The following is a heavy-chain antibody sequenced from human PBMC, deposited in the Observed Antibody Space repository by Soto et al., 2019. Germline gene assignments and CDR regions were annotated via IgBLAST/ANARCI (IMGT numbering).Heavy chain of an antibody. J-gene: IGHJ6*02. Sequence: GGSLRLSCAASGFTVSRNYMSWVRQAPGKGLEWVSVIYSGGSTYYADSVKGRFTISRDNSKNTLYLQMNSLRAEDTAVYYCARGLDYYYYYAMDVWGQGTTVTVSS. D-gene: IGHD6-19*01. V-gene: IGHV3-53*01. CDR3: ARGLDYYYYYAMDV. CDR2: IYSGGST. CDR1: GFTVSRNY.